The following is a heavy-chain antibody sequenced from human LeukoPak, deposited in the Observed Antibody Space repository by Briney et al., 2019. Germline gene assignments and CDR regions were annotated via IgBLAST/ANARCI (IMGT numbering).Heavy chain of an antibody. CDR1: GFTFSSYA. D-gene: IGHD1-26*01. V-gene: IGHV3-23*01. CDR3: AKDAFSSGSPFHMDV. Sequence: PGGSLRLSCAASGFTFSSYAMRWVRQTPDKGLEWVSCIGGSVPTTFYADSVKGRFTISRDNSKSTLYLQMNSLRVEDTAVYYCAKDAFSSGSPFHMDVWGKGTTVTVSS. J-gene: IGHJ6*03. CDR2: IGGSVPTT.